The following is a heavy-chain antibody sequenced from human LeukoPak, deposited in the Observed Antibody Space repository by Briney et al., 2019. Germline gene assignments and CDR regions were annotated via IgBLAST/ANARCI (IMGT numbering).Heavy chain of an antibody. CDR3: ARDCRITMVRGTYNWFDP. D-gene: IGHD3-10*01. CDR1: GFTFSSYA. Sequence: PGGSLRLSCAASGFTFSSYAMSWVRQAPGKGLEWVSAISGSGGSTYYADSVKGRFTISRDNSKNTLYLQMNSLRAEDTAVYYCARDCRITMVRGTYNWFDPWGQGTLVTVSS. CDR2: ISGSGGST. J-gene: IGHJ5*02. V-gene: IGHV3-23*01.